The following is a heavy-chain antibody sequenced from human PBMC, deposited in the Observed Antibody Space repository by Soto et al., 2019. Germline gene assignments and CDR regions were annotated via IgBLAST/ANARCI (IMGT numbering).Heavy chain of an antibody. Sequence: SETLSLTCTVSGGSISSSSYYWGWIRQPPGKGLEWIGSIYYTGSTYYNPSLKSRLTISIDRSKNHFSLKLSSVTAADTAVYYCARLSPYNYYYGMDVWGRGTTVTVSS. J-gene: IGHJ6*02. V-gene: IGHV4-39*02. CDR1: GGSISSSSYY. CDR2: IYYTGST. CDR3: ARLSPYNYYYGMDV.